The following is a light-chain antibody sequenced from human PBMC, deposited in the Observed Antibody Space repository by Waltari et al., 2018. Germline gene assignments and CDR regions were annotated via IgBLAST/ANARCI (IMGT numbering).Light chain of an antibody. Sequence: SYVLTQPPSVSVAPGTTARITCGGNNIGGKSVHWYQQKPGQAPVLVIFDDRDRPSGIPGRFSGSNSGNTATLTISRVEAGDEADFYCQVWDTSSDVVFGGGTKLTVL. CDR1: NIGGKS. J-gene: IGLJ2*01. CDR2: DDR. CDR3: QVWDTSSDVV. V-gene: IGLV3-21*04.